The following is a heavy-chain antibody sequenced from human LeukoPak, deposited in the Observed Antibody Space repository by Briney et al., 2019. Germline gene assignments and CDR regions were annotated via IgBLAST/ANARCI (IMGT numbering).Heavy chain of an antibody. Sequence: GSLRLSCAASGFTVSGSYMSWVRQAPGRGLEWVSVTYAGGTTYYADSVKGRFTISRDNSKNTLYLQMKSLRADDTAVYYCAKELWFGEPVWGQGTTVTVSS. CDR3: AKELWFGEPV. D-gene: IGHD3-10*01. J-gene: IGHJ6*02. CDR1: GFTVSGSY. V-gene: IGHV3-53*01. CDR2: TYAGGTT.